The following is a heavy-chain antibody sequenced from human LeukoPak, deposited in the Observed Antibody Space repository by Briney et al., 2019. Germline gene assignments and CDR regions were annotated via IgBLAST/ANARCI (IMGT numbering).Heavy chain of an antibody. CDR2: IIGSSGST. V-gene: IGHV3-23*01. CDR1: GFSFNNYA. D-gene: IGHD5-12*01. Sequence: PGGSLRLSCGASGFSFNNYAMKWVRQAPGKGVEWVSLIIGSSGSTFYADSVKGRFTISRDKSKNTLYLQMNSLRAEDTAVYYCAKGAYDYIEIAYFDYWGQGRLVTVSS. CDR3: AKGAYDYIEIAYFDY. J-gene: IGHJ4*02.